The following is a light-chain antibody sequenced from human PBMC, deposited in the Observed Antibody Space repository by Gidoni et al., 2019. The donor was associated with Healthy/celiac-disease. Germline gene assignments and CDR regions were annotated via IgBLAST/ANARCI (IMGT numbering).Light chain of an antibody. Sequence: QTVVTQEPSLTVSPGGTVTLTCASSTGAVTSGYSPNWFQQKPGQAPRALSYSTSNKHSWTPSRFSGSLLGGKAALTLSGVQPEDEAEYYCLLYYGGAQVFGGGTKLTVL. CDR3: LLYYGGAQV. CDR1: TGAVTSGYS. V-gene: IGLV7-43*01. CDR2: STS. J-gene: IGLJ3*02.